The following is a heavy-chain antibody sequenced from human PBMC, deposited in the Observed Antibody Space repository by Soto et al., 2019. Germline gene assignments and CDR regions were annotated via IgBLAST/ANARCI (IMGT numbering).Heavy chain of an antibody. D-gene: IGHD3-3*01. CDR3: ARESRYDFWSGYLLDY. J-gene: IGHJ4*02. CDR1: GFTFSSYS. Sequence: GSLRLSCAASGFTFSSYSMNWVRQAPGKGLEWVSYISSSSSTIYYADSVKGRFTISRDNAKNSLYLQMNSLRDEDTAVYYCARESRYDFWSGYLLDYWGQGALVTVSS. V-gene: IGHV3-48*02. CDR2: ISSSSSTI.